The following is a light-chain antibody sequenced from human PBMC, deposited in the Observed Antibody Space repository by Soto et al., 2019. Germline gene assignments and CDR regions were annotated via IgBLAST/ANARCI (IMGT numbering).Light chain of an antibody. CDR2: DAS. V-gene: IGKV1-5*01. CDR3: QQSYSTPPGT. Sequence: DIQMTQSPSTMSASVGDRVTLTCRASQSISSWLAWYQQKPGKAPKLLIYDASSLESGVPSRFSGSGSATEFTLTISSLQPEDFATYYCQQSYSTPPGTFGQGTRLEN. CDR1: QSISSW. J-gene: IGKJ5*01.